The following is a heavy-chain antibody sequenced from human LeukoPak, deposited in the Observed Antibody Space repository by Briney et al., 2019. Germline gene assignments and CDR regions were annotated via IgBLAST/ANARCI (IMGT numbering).Heavy chain of an antibody. CDR3: ARRGFGDYDYYHGMDV. CDR2: IYRSGST. D-gene: IGHD3-10*01. V-gene: IGHV4-4*02. CDR1: GGSISSSNW. Sequence: SETLSLTCAVSGGSISSSNWWSWVRQPPGKGLEWIGEIYRSGSTNYNPSLKSRVTISVDKSKNQLSLKLSSVTAADTAVYYCARRGFGDYDYYHGMDVWGQGTTVTVSS. J-gene: IGHJ6*02.